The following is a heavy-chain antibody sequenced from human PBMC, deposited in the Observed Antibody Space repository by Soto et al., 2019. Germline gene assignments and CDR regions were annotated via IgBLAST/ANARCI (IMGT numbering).Heavy chain of an antibody. D-gene: IGHD1-26*01. CDR3: ARDQASYAAVGMDV. CDR2: IWFVGSNK. CDR1: GFTFSRNA. J-gene: IGHJ6*02. V-gene: IGHV3-33*01. Sequence: QVQLVQSGGGVVQPGRSLRLSCAASGFTFSRNAMHWVRQAPGKGLEWVTMIWFVGSNKYYADSVKGRFTSSGDNSKNTFDLQINSLRAEDTAVYYGARDQASYAAVGMDVWGQGTTVTVYS.